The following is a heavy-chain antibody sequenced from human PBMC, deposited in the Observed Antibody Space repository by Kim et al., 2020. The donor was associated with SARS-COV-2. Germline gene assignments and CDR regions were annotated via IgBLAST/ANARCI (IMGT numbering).Heavy chain of an antibody. CDR3: AGGLGVLLWFGELNWFDP. Sequence: ASVKVSCKASGYTFTSYAMHWVRQAPGQRLEWMGWINAGNGNTKYSQKFQGRVTITRDTSASTAYMELSSLRSEDTAVYYWAGGLGVLLWFGELNWFDPSGQGGLVTVSS. CDR2: INAGNGNT. D-gene: IGHD3-10*01. V-gene: IGHV1-3*01. J-gene: IGHJ5*02. CDR1: GYTFTSYA.